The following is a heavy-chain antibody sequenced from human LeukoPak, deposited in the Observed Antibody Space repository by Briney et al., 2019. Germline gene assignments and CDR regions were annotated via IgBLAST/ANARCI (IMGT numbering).Heavy chain of an antibody. CDR3: ARVAYGYSVDY. CDR1: GFTFSDYY. Sequence: SGGSLRLSCAASGFTFSDYYMSWIRQAPGKGLEWVSYISSSSSYTNYADSVKGRFTISRDNAKNSLYLQMNSVRAEDGAVYYCARVAYGYSVDYWGQGTLVTVSS. D-gene: IGHD5-18*01. V-gene: IGHV3-11*06. CDR2: ISSSSSYT. J-gene: IGHJ4*02.